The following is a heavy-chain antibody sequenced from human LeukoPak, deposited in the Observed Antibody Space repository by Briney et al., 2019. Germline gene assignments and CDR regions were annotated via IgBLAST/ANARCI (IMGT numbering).Heavy chain of an antibody. V-gene: IGHV1-2*04. CDR1: GYTFTGYY. CDR3: ARDLDDSSGYSLDY. CDR2: INPNSGGT. Sequence: ASVKVSCKASGYTFTGYYMHWVRQAPGQGLEWMGWINPNSGGTNYAQKFQGWVTMTRDTSISTAYMELSRLRSDDTAVYYCARDLDDSSGYSLDYWGQGTLVTVSS. J-gene: IGHJ4*02. D-gene: IGHD3-22*01.